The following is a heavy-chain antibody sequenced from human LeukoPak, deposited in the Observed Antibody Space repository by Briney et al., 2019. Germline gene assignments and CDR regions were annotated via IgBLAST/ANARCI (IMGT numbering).Heavy chain of an antibody. CDR1: LFTQSDYY. D-gene: IGHD2-15*01. J-gene: IGHJ6*03. CDR2: ISRRWNTI. Sequence: GGSVSLFCGASLFTQSDYYMRWIRQAPGKGVEGGSYISRRWNTILYADSVEARFTISRHHAKNSLFLQMNSPRAEDPAVYYCARVLRYCSGGNCYSRGLGYMDLWGKGTPVTISS. CDR3: ARVLRYCSGGNCYSRGLGYMDL. V-gene: IGHV3-11*01.